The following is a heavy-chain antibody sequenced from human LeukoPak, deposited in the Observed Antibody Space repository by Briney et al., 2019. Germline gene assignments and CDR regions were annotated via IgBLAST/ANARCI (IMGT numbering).Heavy chain of an antibody. V-gene: IGHV1-69*13. D-gene: IGHD1-20*01. CDR1: GGTFSSYA. J-gene: IGHJ5*02. Sequence: SVKVPSKASGGTFSSYAISWVRLAPGQVLEWMGVIIPIFGTANYARKFQGRVTITADESTSTAYMELSSLRSEDTAVYYCAREIPRRYNWNRRGPNWFDPWGQGTLVTVSS. CDR3: AREIPRRYNWNRRGPNWFDP. CDR2: IIPIFGTA.